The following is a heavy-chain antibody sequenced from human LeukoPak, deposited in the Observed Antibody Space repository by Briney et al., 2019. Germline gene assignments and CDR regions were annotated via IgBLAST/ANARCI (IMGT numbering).Heavy chain of an antibody. D-gene: IGHD5-12*01. CDR2: IYYSGST. Sequence: SETLSLTCTVSGGSISSYYWSWLRQPPGKGLEWIGYIYYSGSTNYNPSLKSRVTISVDTSKNQFSLKLSSATAADTAVYYCARVGKDIVATSLDYWGQGTLVTVSS. CDR3: ARVGKDIVATSLDY. J-gene: IGHJ4*02. CDR1: GGSISSYY. V-gene: IGHV4-59*01.